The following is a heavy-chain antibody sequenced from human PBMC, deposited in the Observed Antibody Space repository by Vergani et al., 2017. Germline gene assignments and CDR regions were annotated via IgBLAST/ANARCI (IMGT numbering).Heavy chain of an antibody. CDR1: GGTFSSYA. Sequence: QVQLVQSGAEVKKPGSSVKVSCKASGGTFSSYAISWVRQAPGQGLEWMGRIIPIFGTANYAQKFQGRVTITADESTSTAYMELRSLRSDDTAVYYCARDVGATGIYYGMDVWGQGTTVTVSS. D-gene: IGHD1-26*01. CDR3: ARDVGATGIYYGMDV. V-gene: IGHV1-69*13. J-gene: IGHJ6*02. CDR2: IIPIFGTA.